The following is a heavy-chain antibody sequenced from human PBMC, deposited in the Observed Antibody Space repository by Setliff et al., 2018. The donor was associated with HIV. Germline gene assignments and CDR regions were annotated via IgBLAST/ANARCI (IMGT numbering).Heavy chain of an antibody. V-gene: IGHV1-18*01. CDR1: GYTFRDYG. Sequence: GASVKVSCKASGYTFRDYGVGWVRQAPGQGLEWMGWSSANSGHTNYAQKFQDRVTITADTSSTTAYMELSSLRSDDTAVYYCARDWNYVVDVWGKGTTVTVSS. CDR2: SSANSGHT. CDR3: ARDWNYVVDV. D-gene: IGHD3-16*01. J-gene: IGHJ6*04.